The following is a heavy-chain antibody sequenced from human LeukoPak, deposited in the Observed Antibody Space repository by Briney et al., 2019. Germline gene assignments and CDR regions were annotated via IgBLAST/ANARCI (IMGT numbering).Heavy chain of an antibody. D-gene: IGHD6-13*01. J-gene: IGHJ4*02. CDR3: ANQDRGIAAAIKIDY. Sequence: GGSLRLSCAASGFTFSSYAMSWVRQAPGKGLEWVSAISGSGGSTYYADSVKGWFTISRDNSKNTLYLQMNSLRAEDTAVYYCANQDRGIAAAIKIDYWGQGTLVTVSS. V-gene: IGHV3-23*01. CDR2: ISGSGGST. CDR1: GFTFSSYA.